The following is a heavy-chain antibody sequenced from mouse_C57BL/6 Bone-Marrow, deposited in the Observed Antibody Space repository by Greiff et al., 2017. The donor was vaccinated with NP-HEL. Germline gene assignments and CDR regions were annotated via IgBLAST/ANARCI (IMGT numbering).Heavy chain of an antibody. Sequence: VQLQESGAELARPGASVKLSCKASGYTFTSYGISWVKQRTGQGLEWIGEIYPRSGNTYYNEKFKGKATLTADKSSSTAYMELRSLTSEDSAVYFCARDEWGYAMDYWGQGTSVTVSS. CDR1: GYTFTSYG. CDR3: ARDEWGYAMDY. J-gene: IGHJ4*01. V-gene: IGHV1-81*01. CDR2: IYPRSGNT.